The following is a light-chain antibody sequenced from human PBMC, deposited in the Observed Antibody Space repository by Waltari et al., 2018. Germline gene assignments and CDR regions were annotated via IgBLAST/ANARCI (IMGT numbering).Light chain of an antibody. J-gene: IGLJ3*02. Sequence: QSALTQPASVSGSPGQSVTISCTGTSSDVGGYNYVSWYQHHPGKAPKLMIYDVSNRPSGVSNRFSGSKSANTASLTISGLRAEDEADYYCSSYTSSRTRVFGGGTKLTVL. V-gene: IGLV2-14*03. CDR1: SSDVGGYNY. CDR3: SSYTSSRTRV. CDR2: DVS.